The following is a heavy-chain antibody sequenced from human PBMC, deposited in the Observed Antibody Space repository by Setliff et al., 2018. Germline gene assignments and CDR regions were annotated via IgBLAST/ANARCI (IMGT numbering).Heavy chain of an antibody. CDR3: ARVRNTQNGFFDY. CDR2: IYYSGST. J-gene: IGHJ4*02. V-gene: IGHV4-59*12. CDR1: GGSISSYY. Sequence: SETLSLTCTVSGGSISSYYWSWIRQPPGKGLEWIGYIYYSGSTNYNQSLNSRLTISVDTSKNQFSLRLNSVTDADTAIYYCARVRNTQNGFFDYWSQGTLVTVSS. D-gene: IGHD1-1*01.